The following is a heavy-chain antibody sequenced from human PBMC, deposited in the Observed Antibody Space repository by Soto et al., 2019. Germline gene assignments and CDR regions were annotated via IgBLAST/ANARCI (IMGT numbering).Heavy chain of an antibody. CDR1: GFSLSTSGVG. CDR2: IYWDDDK. V-gene: IGHV2-5*02. CDR3: AHSRPYYYDSSGYDGWYFDL. D-gene: IGHD3-22*01. Sequence: QITLKESGPPLVKPTQTLTLTCTFSGFSLSTSGVGVGWIRQPPGKALEWLALIYWDDDKRYSPSLKSRLTITKDTSKKQVVLTMTNMDPVDTATYYCAHSRPYYYDSSGYDGWYFDLWGRGTLVTVSS. J-gene: IGHJ2*01.